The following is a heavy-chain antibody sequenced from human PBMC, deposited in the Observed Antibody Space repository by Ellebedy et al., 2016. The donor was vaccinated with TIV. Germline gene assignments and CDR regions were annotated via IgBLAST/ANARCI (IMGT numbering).Heavy chain of an antibody. V-gene: IGHV3-43*02. Sequence: GESLKISCAASGFTFDDYAMHWVRQAPGNGLEWLSLFTWDGGITDYAESVKGRFTISRDNGNNSVYLQMNSLRSEDSALYYCAKALLGYCGSTSCYGLDSWGQGTLVTVSS. CDR2: FTWDGGIT. J-gene: IGHJ4*02. CDR1: GFTFDDYA. CDR3: AKALLGYCGSTSCYGLDS. D-gene: IGHD2-2*01.